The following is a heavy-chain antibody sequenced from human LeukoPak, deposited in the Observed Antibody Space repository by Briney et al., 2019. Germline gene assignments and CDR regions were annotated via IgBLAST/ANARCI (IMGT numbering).Heavy chain of an antibody. CDR1: GGSVSSGGFH. Sequence: SETLSLTCTVSGGSVSSGGFHWSWIRQPPGKGLEWIGYIYYSGSTNYNPSLKSRVTISVDTSKNQFSLKLSSVTAADTAVYYCARHADLVPAAHFDYWGQGTLVTVSS. V-gene: IGHV4-61*08. J-gene: IGHJ4*02. D-gene: IGHD2-2*01. CDR2: IYYSGST. CDR3: ARHADLVPAAHFDY.